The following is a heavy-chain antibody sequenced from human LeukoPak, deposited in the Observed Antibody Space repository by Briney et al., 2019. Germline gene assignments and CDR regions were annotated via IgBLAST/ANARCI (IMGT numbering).Heavy chain of an antibody. J-gene: IGHJ4*02. CDR3: AKQWVDC. Sequence: PEGSLRLSCAASGFTFNNYAMNWVRQAPGKGLEWVSAISESGDKTHYADSVKGRFTISRDNSQNTLYLQMNSLRAEDTALYYCAKQWVDCWGQGTLVTVSS. V-gene: IGHV3-23*01. CDR2: ISESGDKT. D-gene: IGHD1-26*01. CDR1: GFTFNNYA.